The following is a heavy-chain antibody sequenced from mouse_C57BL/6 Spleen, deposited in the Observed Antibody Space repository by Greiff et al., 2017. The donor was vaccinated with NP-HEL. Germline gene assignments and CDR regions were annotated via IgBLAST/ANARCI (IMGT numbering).Heavy chain of an antibody. J-gene: IGHJ1*03. V-gene: IGHV1-69*01. CDR1: GYTFTSYW. Sequence: QVQLQQPGAELVMPGASVKLSCKASGYTFTSYWMHWVKQRPGQGLEWIGEIDPSDSYTNYNQKFKGKSTLTVDKSSSTAYMQLSSLTSEDSAVYYCARSEYYGSSPVFDVWGTGTTVTVSS. D-gene: IGHD1-1*01. CDR2: IDPSDSYT. CDR3: ARSEYYGSSPVFDV.